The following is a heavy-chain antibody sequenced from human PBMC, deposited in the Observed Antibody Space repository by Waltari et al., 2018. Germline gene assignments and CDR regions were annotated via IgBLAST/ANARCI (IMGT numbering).Heavy chain of an antibody. D-gene: IGHD3-3*01. J-gene: IGHJ5*02. CDR3: ARAGGTSFGVAPAPRPYNWFDP. Sequence: QVQLQQWGAGLLKPSETLSLTCAVYGGSFSGYYWSWIRQPPGKGLEWIGEINHSGSTNYNPSLKSRVTISVDPSKNQFSLKLSSVTAADTAVYYCARAGGTSFGVAPAPRPYNWFDPWGQGTLVTVSS. CDR1: GGSFSGYY. V-gene: IGHV4-34*01. CDR2: INHSGST.